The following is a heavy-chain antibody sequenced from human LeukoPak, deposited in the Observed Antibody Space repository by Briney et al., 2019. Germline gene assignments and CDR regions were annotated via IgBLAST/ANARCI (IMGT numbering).Heavy chain of an antibody. V-gene: IGHV3-30*04. D-gene: IGHD3-10*01. J-gene: IGHJ4*02. CDR3: AKEIGSTIGY. CDR2: IASDGRDK. Sequence: SGGSLRLSCAASGFTFSGYAMHWVRQAPGKGLEWVAVIASDGRDKHDADSVKGRFTISRDNSKNTLYLQMNSLRAEDTAVYYCAKEIGSTIGYWGQGTLVTVSS. CDR1: GFTFSGYA.